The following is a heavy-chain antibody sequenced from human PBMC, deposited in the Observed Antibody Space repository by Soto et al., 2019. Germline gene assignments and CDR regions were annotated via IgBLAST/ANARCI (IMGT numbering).Heavy chain of an antibody. V-gene: IGHV3-53*01. J-gene: IGHJ4*02. D-gene: IGHD2-8*01. CDR3: ARAPPGWIVPFDY. Sequence: GGSLRLSCAASGFTVSSNYMSWVRQAPGKGLEWVSVIYSGGSTYYADSVKGRFTISRDNSKNTLYLQMNSLRAEDTAVYYCARAPPGWIVPFDYWGQGTLVTVSS. CDR1: GFTVSSNY. CDR2: IYSGGST.